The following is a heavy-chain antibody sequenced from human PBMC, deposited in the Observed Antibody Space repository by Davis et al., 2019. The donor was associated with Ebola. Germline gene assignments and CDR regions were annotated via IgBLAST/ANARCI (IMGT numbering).Heavy chain of an antibody. V-gene: IGHV1-69*13. J-gene: IGHJ5*02. Sequence: AASVKVSCKASGGTFSSYAISWVRQAPGQGLGWMGGIIPIFGTANYAQKFQGRVTITADESTSTAYMELSSLRSEDTAVYYCARELQGYCSGGSCYRFDPWGQGTLVTVSS. CDR3: ARELQGYCSGGSCYRFDP. D-gene: IGHD2-15*01. CDR1: GGTFSSYA. CDR2: IIPIFGTA.